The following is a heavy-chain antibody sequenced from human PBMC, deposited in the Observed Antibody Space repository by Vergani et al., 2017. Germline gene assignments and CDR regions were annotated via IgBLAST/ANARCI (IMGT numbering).Heavy chain of an antibody. CDR3: ARDSRALSIVVVPAAHPMDV. D-gene: IGHD2-2*01. V-gene: IGHV1-69*12. J-gene: IGHJ6*02. CDR1: GGTFSSYA. CDR2: IIPIFGTA. Sequence: QVQLVQSGAEVKKPGSSVKVSCKASGGTFSSYAISGVRQAPGQGLEWMGVIIPIFGTANYAQKFQGRVTITADESTSTAYMELSSLRSEDTAVYYCARDSRALSIVVVPAAHPMDVWGQGTTVTVSS.